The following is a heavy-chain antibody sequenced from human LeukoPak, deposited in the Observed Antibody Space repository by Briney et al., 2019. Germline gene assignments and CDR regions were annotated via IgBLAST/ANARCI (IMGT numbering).Heavy chain of an antibody. CDR3: AVFKHYYDSSGYASLDY. D-gene: IGHD3-22*01. CDR2: IYPGDSDT. CDR1: GYSFTTYW. J-gene: IGHJ4*02. Sequence: GESLKISCKGFGYSFTTYWIGWVRQMPGKGLEWMGIIYPGDSDTRYSPSFQGQVTISADKSISTAYLQWSSLKASDTAMYYCAVFKHYYDSSGYASLDYWGQGTLVTVSS. V-gene: IGHV5-51*01.